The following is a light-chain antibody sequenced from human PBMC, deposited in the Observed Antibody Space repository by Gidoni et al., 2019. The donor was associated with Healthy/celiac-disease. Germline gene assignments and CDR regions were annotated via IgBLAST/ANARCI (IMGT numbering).Light chain of an antibody. J-gene: IGLJ1*01. CDR1: SSDVGGYNY. CDR2: DVS. V-gene: IGLV2-11*01. Sequence: QSALTQPRSVSGTPGQSVNISCTGTSSDVGGYNYVTWYQQHPGKSPKLTIYDVSKRPSGVPDRFSGSKSGNTASLTISGLQAEDEADYYCCSYAGSYTLVFGTGTKVTVL. CDR3: CSYAGSYTLV.